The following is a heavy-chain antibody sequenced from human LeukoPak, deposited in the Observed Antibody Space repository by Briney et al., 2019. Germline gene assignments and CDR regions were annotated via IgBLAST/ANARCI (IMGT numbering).Heavy chain of an antibody. V-gene: IGHV3-53*01. CDR1: GFTVSNNY. J-gene: IGHJ3*02. CDR2: IYSDGST. CDR3: VRDRYYYDGSGYYDAFDT. Sequence: QPGGSLRLSCAASGFTVSNNYMTWVRQAPGKGLEWVSVIYSDGSTFYADSVKGRFSISRDSSENTLYLQLNSLRAEDTALYYCVRDRYYYDGSGYYDAFDTWGQGTMVTVSS. D-gene: IGHD3-22*01.